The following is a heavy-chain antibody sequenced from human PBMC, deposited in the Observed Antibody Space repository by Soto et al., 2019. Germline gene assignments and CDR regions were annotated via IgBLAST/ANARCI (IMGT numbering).Heavy chain of an antibody. CDR3: AKVHYDILTGYYLMCFDI. Sequence: QVQLVESGGGVVQPGRSLRLSCAASGFTFSSYGMHWVRQAPGKGLEWVAVISYDGSNKYYADSVKGRFTISRDNSKNTLYLQMNSLRAEDTAVYYCAKVHYDILTGYYLMCFDIWSQGTMVTVSS. CDR1: GFTFSSYG. J-gene: IGHJ3*02. D-gene: IGHD3-9*01. CDR2: ISYDGSNK. V-gene: IGHV3-30*18.